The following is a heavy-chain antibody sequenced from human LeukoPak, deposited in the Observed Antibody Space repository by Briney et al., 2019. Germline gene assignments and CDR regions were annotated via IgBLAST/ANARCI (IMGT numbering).Heavy chain of an antibody. J-gene: IGHJ4*02. V-gene: IGHV3-7*01. CDR1: GFTFSSYW. Sequence: PGGSLRLSCAGSGFTFSSYWMSWVRQAPGKGLEWVANIKEDGSEKYYVDSVKGRFTISRDNAKNSLYLRMNSLRAEDTAVYYCARGLDYWGQGTLVTVSS. CDR3: ARGLDY. CDR2: IKEDGSEK.